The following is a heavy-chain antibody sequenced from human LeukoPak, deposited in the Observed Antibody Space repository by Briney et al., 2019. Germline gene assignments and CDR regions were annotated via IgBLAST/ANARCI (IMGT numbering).Heavy chain of an antibody. CDR1: GFTFSSYW. D-gene: IGHD6-19*01. CDR3: AKGSGYSSGWSDFDY. CDR2: INSDGSST. V-gene: IGHV3-74*01. J-gene: IGHJ4*02. Sequence: GGSLRLSCAASGFTFSSYWMHWVRQAPGKGLVWVSRINSDGSSTSYADSVKGRFTISRDNSKNTLYLQMNSLRAEDTAVYYCAKGSGYSSGWSDFDYWGQGTLVTVSS.